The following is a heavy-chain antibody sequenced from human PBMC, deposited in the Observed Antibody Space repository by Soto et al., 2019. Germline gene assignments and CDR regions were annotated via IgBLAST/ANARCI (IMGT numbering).Heavy chain of an antibody. CDR3: AREGNYYDSSGYYPFDY. CDR2: IIPIFGTA. Sequence: QVQLVQSGAEVKKPGSSVKVSCKASGGTFSSYAISWVRQAPGQGLEWMGGIIPIFGTANYAQKFQGRVTLTADEPTSTAYMELSSLRSEETAVYYCAREGNYYDSSGYYPFDYWGQGTLVTVSS. J-gene: IGHJ4*02. CDR1: GGTFSSYA. V-gene: IGHV1-69*01. D-gene: IGHD3-22*01.